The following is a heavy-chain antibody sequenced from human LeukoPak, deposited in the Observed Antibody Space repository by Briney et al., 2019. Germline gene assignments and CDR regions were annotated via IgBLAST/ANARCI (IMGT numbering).Heavy chain of an antibody. CDR1: GYTFTIYG. D-gene: IGHD3-22*01. V-gene: IGHV1-18*01. CDR3: ARDKEKTTYYYDSSGYCSGY. CDR2: ISAYNGNT. J-gene: IGHJ4*02. Sequence: GASVTVSFTSSGYTFTIYGISWVRQAPGQGLEWMGWISAYNGNTNYAQKLQGRVTMTTDTSTSTDYMELRSLRSDDTAVYYCARDKEKTTYYYDSSGYCSGYWGQGTLVTVSS.